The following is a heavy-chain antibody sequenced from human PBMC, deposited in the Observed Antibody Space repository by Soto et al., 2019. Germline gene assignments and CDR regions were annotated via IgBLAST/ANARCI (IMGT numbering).Heavy chain of an antibody. D-gene: IGHD3-16*01. V-gene: IGHV3-23*01. CDR2: ISGNGADT. CDR1: GFPFGYYW. Sequence: GGSLRLSCVASGFPFGYYWMSWVRQAPGKGLEWVSAISGNGADTYYADSVKGRFTVSRDNSKNTLYLQINSLRADDTAVYYCAKRRGEGYFDYWGQGTLVTVSS. J-gene: IGHJ4*02. CDR3: AKRRGEGYFDY.